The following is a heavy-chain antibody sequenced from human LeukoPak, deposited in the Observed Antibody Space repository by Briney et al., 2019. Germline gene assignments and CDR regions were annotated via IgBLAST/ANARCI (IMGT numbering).Heavy chain of an antibody. V-gene: IGHV3-33*01. D-gene: IGHD6-19*01. CDR2: IWYDGSNK. CDR3: ARDLGTSVVGQWLLPGRLDP. J-gene: IGHJ5*02. CDR1: GFTFSSYC. Sequence: PERSLRLSCAASGFTFSSYCMHWVRQAPGKGLEWVALIWYDGSNKYYADSVKGRFTISRDNSKNTLYLQMNSLRAEDTAVYSCARDLGTSVVGQWLLPGRLDPWGQGTLVTVSS.